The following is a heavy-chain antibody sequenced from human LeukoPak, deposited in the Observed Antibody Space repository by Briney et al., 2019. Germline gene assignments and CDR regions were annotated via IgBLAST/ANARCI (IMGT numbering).Heavy chain of an antibody. CDR2: ISHSGTT. D-gene: IGHD2-21*01. V-gene: IGHV4-30-2*01. CDR3: ATTEKNRYYINL. Sequence: PSETLSLTCTVSGGSISSGVNYWTWIRQPPGKGLEWIGYISHSGTTFYTSSLKSRAAISLDLSRHQFSLRLNSVTAADTAVYFCATTEKNRYYINLWGPGTTVIVSS. CDR1: GGSISSGVNY. J-gene: IGHJ6*01.